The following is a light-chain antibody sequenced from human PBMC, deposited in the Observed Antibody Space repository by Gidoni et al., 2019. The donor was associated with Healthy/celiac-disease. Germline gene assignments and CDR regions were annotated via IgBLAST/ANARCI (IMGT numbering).Light chain of an antibody. CDR3: SSSSSSSTVV. CDR1: SSDGGGYNY. Sequence: QPAHVSGSPGQSITISCTGTSSDGGGYNYVSWYQQHPGNPPNLMIYDVSNRPSGVSNRFSCSKSGNTASLTISALQAEDEADYYCSSSSSSSTVVFGGGTKLTVL. J-gene: IGLJ2*01. CDR2: DVS. V-gene: IGLV2-14*01.